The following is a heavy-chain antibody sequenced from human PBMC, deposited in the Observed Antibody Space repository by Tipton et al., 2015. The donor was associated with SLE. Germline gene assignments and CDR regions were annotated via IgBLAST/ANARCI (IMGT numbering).Heavy chain of an antibody. CDR3: ARLSHGFLVIYPIPEQGYFDL. Sequence: QLVQSGAEVKETGESLKISCQGSGYPFSSYWIAWVRQMPGKGLEWMGIIYPGDSDTRSSPSFQGQVTISVDKSISTAYLQWSSLQASDTAMYYCARLSHGFLVIYPIPEQGYFDLWGRGTLVTVSS. D-gene: IGHD2-8*02. J-gene: IGHJ2*01. CDR1: GYPFSSYW. V-gene: IGHV5-51*03. CDR2: IYPGDSDT.